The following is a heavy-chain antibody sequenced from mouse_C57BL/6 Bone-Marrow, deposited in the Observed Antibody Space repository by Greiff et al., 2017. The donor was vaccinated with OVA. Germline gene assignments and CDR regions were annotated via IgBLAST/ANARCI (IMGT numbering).Heavy chain of an antibody. Sequence: EVMLVESGGGLVKPGGSLKLSCAASGFTFSSYAMSWVRQTPEKRLEWVATISDGGSYTYYPDNVKGRFTISRDNAKNNLYLQMSHLKSEDTAMYYCARQPITTVVAHWYFDVWGTGTTVTGSS. J-gene: IGHJ1*03. CDR3: ARQPITTVVAHWYFDV. CDR2: ISDGGSYT. D-gene: IGHD1-1*01. V-gene: IGHV5-4*03. CDR1: GFTFSSYA.